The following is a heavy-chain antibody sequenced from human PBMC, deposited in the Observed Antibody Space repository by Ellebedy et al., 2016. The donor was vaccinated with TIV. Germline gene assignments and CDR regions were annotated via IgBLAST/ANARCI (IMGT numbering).Heavy chain of an antibody. J-gene: IGHJ4*02. CDR3: ARLRCSTVTCYFTY. CDR2: IQQDGSET. V-gene: IGHV3-7*03. CDR1: GFIFGADW. Sequence: GESLKISCAASGFIFGADWMSWVRQAPGKGLEWVANIQQDGSETSYVASVKGRFTLSRDNARNSLSLEMDSLRAEDTAIYYCARLRCSTVTCYFTYWGQGTLVTVSS. D-gene: IGHD3-3*01.